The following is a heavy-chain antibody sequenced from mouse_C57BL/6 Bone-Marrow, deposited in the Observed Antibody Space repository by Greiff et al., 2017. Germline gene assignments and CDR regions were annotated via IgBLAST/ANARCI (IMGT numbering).Heavy chain of an antibody. J-gene: IGHJ3*01. Sequence: VQLVESGPGLVQPSQSLSITCTVSGFSLTSYGVHWVRQSPGKGLEWLGVIWSGGSTDSNAAFISRLSISKDNSKSQVFFKMNSLQADDTAIYYCARNLWFGFAYWGQGTLVTVSA. CDR3: ARNLWFGFAY. D-gene: IGHD1-1*02. CDR2: IWSGGST. V-gene: IGHV2-2*01. CDR1: GFSLTSYG.